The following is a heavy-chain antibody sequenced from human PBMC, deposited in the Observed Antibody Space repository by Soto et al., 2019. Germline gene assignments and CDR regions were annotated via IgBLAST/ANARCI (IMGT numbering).Heavy chain of an antibody. Sequence: SGGSLRLSCAASGFTFSSYAMHWVRQAPGKGLEWVAVISYDGSNKYYADSVKGRFTISRDNSKNTLYLQMNSLRAEDTAVYYCARVRVERVCQYGSGSFHGMDGWGQGTTVPVSS. D-gene: IGHD3-10*01. CDR3: ARVRVERVCQYGSGSFHGMDG. J-gene: IGHJ6*02. CDR2: ISYDGSNK. CDR1: GFTFSSYA. V-gene: IGHV3-30-3*01.